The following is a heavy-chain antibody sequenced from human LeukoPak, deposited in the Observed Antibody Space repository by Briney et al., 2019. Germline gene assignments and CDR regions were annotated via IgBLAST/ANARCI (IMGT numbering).Heavy chain of an antibody. J-gene: IGHJ4*02. CDR1: GGSISNSNHY. D-gene: IGHD6-19*01. V-gene: IGHV4-39*02. CDR3: ARYSSSAWYYYFDY. CDR2: AYSGTT. Sequence: SETLSLTCTVSGGSISNSNHYWGWIRQPPGKGLEWIGGAYSGTTYYSPSLKSRVTISVDTSRNHFSLNLNSVTAADTAVYYCARYSSSAWYYYFDYWGQGSFVTVSS.